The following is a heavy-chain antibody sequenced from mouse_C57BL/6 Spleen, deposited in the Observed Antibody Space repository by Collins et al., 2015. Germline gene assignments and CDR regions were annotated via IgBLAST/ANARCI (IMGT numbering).Heavy chain of an antibody. V-gene: IGHV6-6*01. J-gene: IGHJ2*01. D-gene: IGHD4-1*01. CDR2: IRNKPNNHAT. CDR3: TRNWLDY. Sequence: EESGGGLVQPGGSMKLSCVGSGFTFSDAWMDWVRQSPEKGLEWVAEIRNKPNNHATYYTESVKGRFTISRDDSKSSLYLQMNNLRAEDTGIYYCTRNWLDYWGQGTTLTVSS. CDR1: GFTFSDAW.